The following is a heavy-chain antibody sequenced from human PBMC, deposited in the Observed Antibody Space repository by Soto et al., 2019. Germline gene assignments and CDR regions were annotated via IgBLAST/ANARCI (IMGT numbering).Heavy chain of an antibody. D-gene: IGHD3-16*01. J-gene: IGHJ6*02. CDR3: MDV. CDR2: IGTSGDT. Sequence: PGGSLRLSCAASGFSFNNYDMHWVRQATGKGLEWVSGIGTSGDTYYPDSVKGRFTISRENAKNSLYLHCARGGPNWDYYFYGMDVWGQGTTVTVSS. CDR1: GFSFNNYD. V-gene: IGHV3-13*04.